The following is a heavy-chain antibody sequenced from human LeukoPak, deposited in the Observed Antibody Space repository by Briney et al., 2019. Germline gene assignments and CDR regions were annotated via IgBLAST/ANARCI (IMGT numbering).Heavy chain of an antibody. Sequence: ASETLSLTCTVSGGSITTYYYNWIRQPAGRGLEWIGRIYTGGGTKYNPSLKSRVTISVDTSKNQFFLRLNSVTAADTAVYYCASGPPPVTAYSYFHLNLWGKGTTVTVSS. D-gene: IGHD1-14*01. CDR2: IYTGGGT. CDR3: ASGPPPVTAYSYFHLNL. J-gene: IGHJ6*03. V-gene: IGHV4-4*07. CDR1: GGSITTYY.